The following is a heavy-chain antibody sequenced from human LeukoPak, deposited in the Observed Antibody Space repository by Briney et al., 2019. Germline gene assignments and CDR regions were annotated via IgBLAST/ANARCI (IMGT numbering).Heavy chain of an antibody. Sequence: GGSLRLSCAASGFTFSSYSMNWVRQAPGKGLEWVSSISSSSSYIYYADSVKGRFTISRDNAKNSLYLQMNSLRAEDTALYYCAKDGGSGSYPLYYFDYWGQGTLVTVSS. D-gene: IGHD3-10*01. CDR2: ISSSSSYI. J-gene: IGHJ4*02. V-gene: IGHV3-21*04. CDR1: GFTFSSYS. CDR3: AKDGGSGSYPLYYFDY.